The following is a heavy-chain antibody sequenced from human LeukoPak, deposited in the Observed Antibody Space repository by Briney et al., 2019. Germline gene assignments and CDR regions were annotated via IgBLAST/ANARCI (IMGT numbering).Heavy chain of an antibody. Sequence: SETLSLTCTVSGNSISSYYWNWIRQPPGKGLEWIGDIYYSGRTNYNPSLKSRVTISVDTSKNQFSLKLSSVTAADTAVYYCARVGGNIDAFDIWGQGTVVTVSS. CDR3: ARVGGNIDAFDI. CDR1: GNSISSYY. CDR2: IYYSGRT. D-gene: IGHD3-16*01. J-gene: IGHJ3*02. V-gene: IGHV4-59*01.